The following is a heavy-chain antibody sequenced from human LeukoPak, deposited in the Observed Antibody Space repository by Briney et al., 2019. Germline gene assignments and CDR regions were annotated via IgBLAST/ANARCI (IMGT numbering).Heavy chain of an antibody. J-gene: IGHJ5*02. CDR2: IFDIGNT. Sequence: PSETLSLTCTVSGGSMNDYYWTCVRQPPGRGLEWIGYIFDIGNTNYNPSLKSRVTISLDTSKNQFSLRLNSVTAADTAVYYCAKGMMPDWFDPWGQGTLVTVSS. CDR1: GGSMNDYY. V-gene: IGHV4-59*01. D-gene: IGHD2-2*01. CDR3: AKGMMPDWFDP.